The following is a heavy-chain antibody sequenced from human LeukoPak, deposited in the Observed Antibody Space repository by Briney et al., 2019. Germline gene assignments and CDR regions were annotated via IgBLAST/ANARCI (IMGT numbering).Heavy chain of an antibody. D-gene: IGHD2-15*01. CDR2: IYPGDSDT. Sequence: GESLKISCKGSGYSFTSYWIVWVRQMPGKGLEWIGIIYPGDSDTRYSPSFQGQVTISADKSITTAYLQWSSLKASDTAMYYCARLGGYCSGGSCYSFGYFEHWGQGTLVTVSS. J-gene: IGHJ1*01. V-gene: IGHV5-51*01. CDR3: ARLGGYCSGGSCYSFGYFEH. CDR1: GYSFTSYW.